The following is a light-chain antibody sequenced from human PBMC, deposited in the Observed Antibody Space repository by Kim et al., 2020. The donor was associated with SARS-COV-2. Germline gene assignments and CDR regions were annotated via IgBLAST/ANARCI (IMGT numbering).Light chain of an antibody. Sequence: SVSPGERATLSCRASQSVSSNLAWYQRKPGQAPRLLIYGASTRATGIPARFSGSGSGTEFTLTISSLQSEDFAVYYCQQYNNLITFGQGTRLEIK. CDR2: GAS. J-gene: IGKJ5*01. CDR1: QSVSSN. V-gene: IGKV3-15*01. CDR3: QQYNNLIT.